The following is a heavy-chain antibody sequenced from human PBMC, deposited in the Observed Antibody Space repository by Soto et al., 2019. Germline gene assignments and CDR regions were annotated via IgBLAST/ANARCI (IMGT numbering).Heavy chain of an antibody. CDR1: GGSVSSGAYY. J-gene: IGHJ4*02. D-gene: IGHD3-9*01. CDR2: TYYSGST. Sequence: KTSETLSLTCTVSGGSVSSGAYYWSWIRQPPGKGLEWIGYTYYSGSTNYNPSLKSRVTISVDTSKNQFSLKLSSVTAADTAVYYCARAISTGYDILTGYYLDYWGQGTLVTVSS. V-gene: IGHV4-61*08. CDR3: ARAISTGYDILTGYYLDY.